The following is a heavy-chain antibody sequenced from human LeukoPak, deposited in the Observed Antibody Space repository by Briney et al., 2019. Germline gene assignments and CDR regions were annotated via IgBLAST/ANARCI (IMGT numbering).Heavy chain of an antibody. J-gene: IGHJ5*02. Sequence: PGGSLRLSCAASGFTFSSSVMSWVRRAPGKGLEWVSSIRDGGDSTYYADSVKGRFTISRDNSKNTLYLQMNSLRAEDTAVYYCAKCVSGWPNWFDPWGQGTLVTVSS. V-gene: IGHV3-23*01. CDR2: IRDGGDST. CDR3: AKCVSGWPNWFDP. D-gene: IGHD6-19*01. CDR1: GFTFSSSV.